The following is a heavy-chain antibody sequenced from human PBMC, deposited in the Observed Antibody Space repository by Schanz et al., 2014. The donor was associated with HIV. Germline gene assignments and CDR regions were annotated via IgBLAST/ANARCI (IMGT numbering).Heavy chain of an antibody. CDR3: ARWRSGAPSN. CDR1: GFNFNNYA. Sequence: ESGGGLEQPGGSLRLSCAASGFNFNNYAMTWVRQAPGKGLEWVGRSKNKANGYITEYTASVKGRFTISRDDSRNSLYLQMNSLKTEDTAVYFCARWRSGAPSNWGQGTLVTVSP. J-gene: IGHJ4*02. CDR2: SKNKANGYIT. V-gene: IGHV3-72*01. D-gene: IGHD3-10*01.